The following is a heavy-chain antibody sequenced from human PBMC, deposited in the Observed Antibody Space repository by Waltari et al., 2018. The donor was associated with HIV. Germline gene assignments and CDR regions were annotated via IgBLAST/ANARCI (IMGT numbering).Heavy chain of an antibody. CDR1: GFSVSSNY. CDR2: LYSDGRT. D-gene: IGHD4-4*01. Sequence: EVQLVEFGGGLIQPGGSLRLSCAASGFSVSSNYMTWVRQAPGKGLEWVSILYSDGRTYYADSVKGRFTISRDNSKNTLYLQMNSLRAEDTAVYYCASRRVTYDYWGQGTLVTVSS. CDR3: ASRRVTYDY. J-gene: IGHJ4*02. V-gene: IGHV3-53*01.